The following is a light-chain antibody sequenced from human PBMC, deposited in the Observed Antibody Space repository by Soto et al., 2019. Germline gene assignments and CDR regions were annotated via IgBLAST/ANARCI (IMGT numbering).Light chain of an antibody. CDR1: QDIRNY. CDR2: TAS. V-gene: IGKV1-9*01. Sequence: DIQLTQSPSFLSASVGDRVTITCRASQDIRNYLAWYQQKPGKAPNLLIHTASTLQSGVPSRFSGSGSGTEFTLTVSSLQPEDFGTYYCQHRHSYPITFGQGTRLEIK. CDR3: QHRHSYPIT. J-gene: IGKJ5*01.